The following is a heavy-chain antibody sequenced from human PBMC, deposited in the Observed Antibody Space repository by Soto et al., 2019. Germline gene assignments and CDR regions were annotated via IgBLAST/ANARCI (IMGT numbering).Heavy chain of an antibody. CDR3: ATFYSYGSGSYYNPPAH. J-gene: IGHJ4*02. CDR2: IYYSGST. CDR1: GGSISSGGYY. Sequence: PSETLSLTCTVSGGSISSGGYYWSWIRQHPGKGLEWIGYIYYSGSTYYTPSLKSRVTISVDTSKNQFSLKLSSVTAADTAVYYCATFYSYGSGSYYNPPAHWGQGTLVTVSS. D-gene: IGHD3-10*01. V-gene: IGHV4-31*03.